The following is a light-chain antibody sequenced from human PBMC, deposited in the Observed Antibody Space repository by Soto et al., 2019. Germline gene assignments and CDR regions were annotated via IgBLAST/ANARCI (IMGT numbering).Light chain of an antibody. CDR2: GAS. J-gene: IGKJ4*01. Sequence: EILMTQSPAILSVSPGERVTLSCRASQSVTSNLAWYQHTPGQSPRLLISGASSGATGLPSRFSGSGSGTDFTLTINSLQYEDASVYYSQQYHHCPVTFGGGTKVDIK. CDR3: QQYHHCPVT. CDR1: QSVTSN. V-gene: IGKV3-15*01.